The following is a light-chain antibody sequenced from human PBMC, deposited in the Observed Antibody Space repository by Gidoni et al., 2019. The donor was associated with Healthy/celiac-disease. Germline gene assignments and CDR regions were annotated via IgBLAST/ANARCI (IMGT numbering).Light chain of an antibody. Sequence: DIQMTQSPSSLSASVGDRVTITCQASQDISNYLHWDQQKPGKAPKLLIYDASNLETGVPSRFSGSGSGTDFTFTISSLQPEDIATYYCQQYDNLPFTFXGXTKVEIK. V-gene: IGKV1-33*01. CDR1: QDISNY. J-gene: IGKJ4*01. CDR3: QQYDNLPFT. CDR2: DAS.